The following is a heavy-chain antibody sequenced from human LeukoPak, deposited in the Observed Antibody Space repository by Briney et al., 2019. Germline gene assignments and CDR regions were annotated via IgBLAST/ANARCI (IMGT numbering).Heavy chain of an antibody. Sequence: SLRLSCAASGFTFSSYWMHWVRQAPGKGLEWVSGISWNSGSIGYADSVKGRFTISRGNAKNSLYLQMNSLRAEDTALYYCAKDSDSSGPPGWFDPWGQGTLVTVSS. CDR3: AKDSDSSGPPGWFDP. CDR1: GFTFSSYW. CDR2: ISWNSGSI. D-gene: IGHD3-22*01. J-gene: IGHJ5*02. V-gene: IGHV3-9*01.